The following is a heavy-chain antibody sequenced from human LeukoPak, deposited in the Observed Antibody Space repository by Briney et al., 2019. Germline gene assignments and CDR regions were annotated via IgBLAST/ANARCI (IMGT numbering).Heavy chain of an antibody. CDR3: ATSYQTEQQLVLIDY. J-gene: IGHJ4*02. D-gene: IGHD6-13*01. CDR1: GGSFSGYY. CDR2: INHSGST. Sequence: SETLSLTCAVYGGSFSGYYWSWIRQPPGKGLEWIGEINHSGSTNYNPSLKSRVTISVDTSKNQFSLKLSSVTAADTAVYYCATSYQTEQQLVLIDYWGQGTLVTVSS. V-gene: IGHV4-34*01.